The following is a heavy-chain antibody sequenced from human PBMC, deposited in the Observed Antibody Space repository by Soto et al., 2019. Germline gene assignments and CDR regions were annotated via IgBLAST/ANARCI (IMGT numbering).Heavy chain of an antibody. J-gene: IGHJ6*03. CDR2: IKQDGSEK. Sequence: GGSLRLSCAASGFTFSSYWMSWVRQAPGKGLEWVANIKQDGSEKYYVDSVKGRFTISRDNAKNSLYLQMNSLRAEDTAVYYCARDSVGSGLHDYYYMDVWGKGTTVTVSS. V-gene: IGHV3-7*01. CDR3: ARDSVGSGLHDYYYMDV. D-gene: IGHD3-3*01. CDR1: GFTFSSYW.